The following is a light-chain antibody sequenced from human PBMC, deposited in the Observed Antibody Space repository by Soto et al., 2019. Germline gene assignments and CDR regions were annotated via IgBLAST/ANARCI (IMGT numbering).Light chain of an antibody. Sequence: EIVLTQSPGTLSLSPGERATLSCRASQSVSSTNLAWYQQKAGQAPRLLIYGASTRATGIPDRFSGSGSGTDFTLTISRLESEDSAVYYCQQYGSSPTWTFGQGTKVDIK. CDR1: QSVSSTN. J-gene: IGKJ1*01. CDR2: GAS. V-gene: IGKV3-20*01. CDR3: QQYGSSPTWT.